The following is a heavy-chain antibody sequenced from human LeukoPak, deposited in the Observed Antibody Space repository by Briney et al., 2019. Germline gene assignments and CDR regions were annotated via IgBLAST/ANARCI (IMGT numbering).Heavy chain of an antibody. CDR2: IYYSGST. J-gene: IGHJ2*01. CDR1: GGSISSYY. CDR3: ARDAEVRNWNYNWYFDL. Sequence: TSETLSLTCTVSGGSISSYYWSWIRQPPGKGLEWIGYIYYSGSTNYNPSLKSRVTISVDTSKNQFSLKLSSVTAADTAVYYCARDAEVRNWNYNWYFDLWGRGTLVTVSS. V-gene: IGHV4-59*12. D-gene: IGHD1-7*01.